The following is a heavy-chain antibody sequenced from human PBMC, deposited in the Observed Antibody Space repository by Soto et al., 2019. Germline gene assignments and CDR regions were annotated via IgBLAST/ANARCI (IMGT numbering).Heavy chain of an antibody. CDR2: NYYSGST. Sequence: SETLSLTCTVSGGSISSYYWSWIRQPPGKGLEWIGYNYYSGSTNYNPSFKSRVTITVDTSKNQFSLKLSSVTAADTAVYYCARETYDILTGYHGHFDYWGQGTLVTVSS. V-gene: IGHV4-59*12. J-gene: IGHJ4*02. CDR3: ARETYDILTGYHGHFDY. D-gene: IGHD3-9*01. CDR1: GGSISSYY.